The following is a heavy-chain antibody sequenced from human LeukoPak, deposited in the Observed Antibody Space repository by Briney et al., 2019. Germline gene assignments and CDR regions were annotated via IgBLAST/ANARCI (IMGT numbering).Heavy chain of an antibody. Sequence: SVKVSCKASGGTFSSYAISWVRQAPGQGLEWMGRIIPILGIANYAQKFQGRVTITADKSTSTAYMELNSLRSEDTAVYYCARERDGYNNRRAFDYWGQGTLVTVSS. CDR3: ARERDGYNNRRAFDY. CDR2: IIPILGIA. V-gene: IGHV1-69*04. CDR1: GGTFSSYA. D-gene: IGHD5-24*01. J-gene: IGHJ4*02.